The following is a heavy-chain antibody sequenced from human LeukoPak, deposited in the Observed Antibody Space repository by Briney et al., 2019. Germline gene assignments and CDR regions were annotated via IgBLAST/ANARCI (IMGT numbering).Heavy chain of an antibody. V-gene: IGHV4-39*02. CDR3: ARSSGTGTFSY. D-gene: IGHD6-25*01. J-gene: IGHJ4*02. CDR1: GDSISRSTYY. CDR2: VYYGRSP. Sequence: PSETLSLTCTVSGDSISRSTYYWAWIRQPPGKGLEWIGSVYYGRSPYFNPSLESRATISVDTSKNHFSLKMSSVTAADAAVYYCARSSGTGTFSYWGQGTLVTVSS.